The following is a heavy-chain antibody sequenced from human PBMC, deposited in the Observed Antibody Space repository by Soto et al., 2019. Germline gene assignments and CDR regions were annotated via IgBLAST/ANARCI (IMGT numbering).Heavy chain of an antibody. D-gene: IGHD3-22*01. CDR3: ARKDKSGYFNWFDP. CDR2: IFPSDYNT. V-gene: IGHV5-51*01. J-gene: IGHJ5*02. Sequence: PGESLKISCRTSGYKCTSSWLAWLRQMPGKGLEWMGIIFPSDYNTRYSPSFQGQVTISADRSTSTVFPQWASLKASDTAVYFCARKDKSGYFNWFDPWGQGTLVTVS. CDR1: GYKCTSSW.